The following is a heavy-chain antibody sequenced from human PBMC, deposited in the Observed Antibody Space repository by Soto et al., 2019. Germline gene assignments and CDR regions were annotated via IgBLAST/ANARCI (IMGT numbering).Heavy chain of an antibody. J-gene: IGHJ6*02. CDR1: GYSFTSYW. CDR2: IYPGDSDT. Sequence: GESLKISCKGSGYSFTSYWIGWVRQMPGKGLEWMGIIYPGDSDTRYSPSFQGQVTISADKSISTAYLQWSSLKASDTAMYYCDSNVFNKDTVVVPADYGIDVWGQGTTVTVSS. V-gene: IGHV5-51*01. CDR3: DSNVFNKDTVVVPADYGIDV. D-gene: IGHD2-2*01.